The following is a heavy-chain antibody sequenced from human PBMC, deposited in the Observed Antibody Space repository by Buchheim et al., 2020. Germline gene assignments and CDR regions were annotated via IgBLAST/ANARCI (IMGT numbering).Heavy chain of an antibody. CDR3: ARDDDYDFWSGYRDFDY. CDR1: GFTFSTYG. J-gene: IGHJ4*02. D-gene: IGHD3-3*01. Sequence: DVQLVESGGGLVQPGGSLRLSCAASGFTFSTYGMSWVRQAPGKGLEWVASINGGGVRTYYADSVKGGLTIPRDNSKNTLYEQMNNLRAEDTAAYYCARDDDYDFWSGYRDFDYWGQGTL. CDR2: INGGGVRT. V-gene: IGHV3-23*04.